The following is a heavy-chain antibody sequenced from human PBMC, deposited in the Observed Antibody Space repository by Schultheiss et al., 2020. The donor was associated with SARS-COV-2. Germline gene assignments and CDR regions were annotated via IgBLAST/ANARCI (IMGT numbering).Heavy chain of an antibody. J-gene: IGHJ3*02. CDR3: ARAHLDSHDAFDI. V-gene: IGHV4-59*12. Sequence: SQTLSLTCTVSGGSISSYYWSWIRQPPGKGLEWIGYIYYSGSTNYNPSLKSRVTISVDTSKNQFSLKLSSVTAADTAVYYCARAHLDSHDAFDIWGQGTMVTVSS. CDR1: GGSISSYY. CDR2: IYYSGST. D-gene: IGHD3/OR15-3a*01.